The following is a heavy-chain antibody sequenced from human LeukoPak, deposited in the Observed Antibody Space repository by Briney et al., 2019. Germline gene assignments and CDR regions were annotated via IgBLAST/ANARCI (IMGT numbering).Heavy chain of an antibody. CDR1: GGSISSSSYY. V-gene: IGHV4-39*01. J-gene: IGHJ5*02. Sequence: SETLSLTCTVSGGSISSSSYYWGWIRQPPGKGLEWIGSIYYSGSTYYNPSLKSRVTISVDTSKNQFSLKLSSVTAADTAVYYCARRSSSSATFDPWGQGTLVTVSS. D-gene: IGHD6-13*01. CDR2: IYYSGST. CDR3: ARRSSSSATFDP.